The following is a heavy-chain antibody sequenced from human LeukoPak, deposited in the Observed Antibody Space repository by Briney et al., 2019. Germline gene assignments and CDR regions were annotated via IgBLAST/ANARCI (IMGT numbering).Heavy chain of an antibody. V-gene: IGHV3-74*01. Sequence: GGSLRLSCAASGFTFSSYWMHWVRQAPGKGLVWVSRINTDGSSTSYADSVKGRFTISRDNAKNTLYLQMNSLRAEDTAVYYCARAEFKYYYDSSGYNWFDPWGQGTLVTVSS. J-gene: IGHJ5*02. CDR3: ARAEFKYYYDSSGYNWFDP. CDR2: INTDGSST. CDR1: GFTFSSYW. D-gene: IGHD3-22*01.